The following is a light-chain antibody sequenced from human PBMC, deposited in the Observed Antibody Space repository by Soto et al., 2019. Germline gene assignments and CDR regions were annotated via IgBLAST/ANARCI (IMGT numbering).Light chain of an antibody. CDR2: DAS. J-gene: IGKJ3*01. Sequence: DIQMTQSPSTLSASVGDRATITCRASQSISSWLAWYQQKPGKAPKLLIYDASSLESGVPSRFSGRGSGTEFTLTISSLQPDDFATYYCQQYNSWLRLFAFGPGTKVDIK. V-gene: IGKV1-5*01. CDR1: QSISSW. CDR3: QQYNSWLRLFA.